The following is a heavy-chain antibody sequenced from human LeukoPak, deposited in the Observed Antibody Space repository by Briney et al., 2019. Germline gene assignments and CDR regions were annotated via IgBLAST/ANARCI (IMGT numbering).Heavy chain of an antibody. D-gene: IGHD3-10*01. CDR1: GDSISGYY. CDR2: IYYSGKT. V-gene: IGHV4-59*01. CDR3: ARHYLDSGSYPLDY. J-gene: IGHJ4*02. Sequence: SETLSLTCTVSGDSISGYYWSWIRQPPGKGLEWIGYIYYSGKTKYNPSLESRVTISVDTSKNNFSLNLSSVTAADTAVYYCARHYLDSGSYPLDYWGQGTLVTVSS.